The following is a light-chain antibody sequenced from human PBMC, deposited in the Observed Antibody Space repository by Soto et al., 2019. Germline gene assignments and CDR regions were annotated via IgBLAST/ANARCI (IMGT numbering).Light chain of an antibody. Sequence: QSALTQPPSASGSPGHSVTISCTETSSDVGGYKYVSWYQQHPGKAPKLMIYDVSNRPSGVPDRFSGSKSGNTASLTVSGLRAEDEADYYCSSYVGSNNLVFGGGTKVTVL. V-gene: IGLV2-8*01. CDR3: SSYVGSNNLV. J-gene: IGLJ2*01. CDR2: DVS. CDR1: SSDVGGYKY.